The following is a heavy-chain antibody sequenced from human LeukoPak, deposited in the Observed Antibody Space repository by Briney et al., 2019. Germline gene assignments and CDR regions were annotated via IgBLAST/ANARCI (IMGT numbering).Heavy chain of an antibody. J-gene: IGHJ4*02. CDR3: ARAHNKWLVPNDY. CDR1: GYTFTSYA. V-gene: IGHV1-3*01. CDR2: INAGNGNT. Sequence: ASVTVSFKASGYTFTSYAMHWVRQAPGQRLEWMGWINAGNGNTKYLQKFQGRVTITRDTSASTAYMELSSLRSEDTAVYYCARAHNKWLVPNDYWGQGTLVTVSS. D-gene: IGHD6-19*01.